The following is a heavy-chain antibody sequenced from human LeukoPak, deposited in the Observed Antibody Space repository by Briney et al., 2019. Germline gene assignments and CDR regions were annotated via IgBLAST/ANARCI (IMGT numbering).Heavy chain of an antibody. V-gene: IGHV4-4*07. Sequence: SETLSLTCTVSGGSISSYYWSWIRQPAGKGLEWIGRIYTSGSTNYNPPLKSRVTMSVDTSKNQFSLKLSSVTAADTAVYYCARSAIAVADVWFDPWGQGTLVTVSS. J-gene: IGHJ5*02. CDR3: ARSAIAVADVWFDP. D-gene: IGHD6-19*01. CDR1: GGSISSYY. CDR2: IYTSGST.